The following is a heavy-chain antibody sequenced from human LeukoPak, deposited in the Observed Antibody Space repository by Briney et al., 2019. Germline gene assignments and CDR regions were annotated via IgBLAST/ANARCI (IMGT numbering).Heavy chain of an antibody. D-gene: IGHD1-26*01. CDR3: AREPLELQNADY. Sequence: ASVKVSCKASGGTFSSYAISWVRQAPGQGLEWMGWISAYNGNTNYAQKLQGRVTMTTDTSTSTAYMELRSLRSDDTAVYYCAREPLELQNADYWGQGTLVTVSS. V-gene: IGHV1-18*01. CDR2: ISAYNGNT. CDR1: GGTFSSYA. J-gene: IGHJ4*02.